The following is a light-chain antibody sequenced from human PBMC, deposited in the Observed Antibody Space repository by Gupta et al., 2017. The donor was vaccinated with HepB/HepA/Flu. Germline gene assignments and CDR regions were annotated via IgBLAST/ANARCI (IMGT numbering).Light chain of an antibody. CDR2: DVS. CDR1: CRDIGGYNY. V-gene: IGLV2-14*03. Sequence: QSPMTQTASVSGSPGQSHTILCLGTCRDIGGYNYLSWYQQHPGKAPKLVVYDVSNRPSGVSNRFAGSKSGNTASLTISGLQAEDEADYYCLSDTSSGTLVFGGGTKVTVL. J-gene: IGLJ2*01. CDR3: LSDTSSGTLV.